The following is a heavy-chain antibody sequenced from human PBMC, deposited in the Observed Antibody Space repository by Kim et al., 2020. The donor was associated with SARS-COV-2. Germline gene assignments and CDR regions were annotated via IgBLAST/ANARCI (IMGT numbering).Heavy chain of an antibody. CDR2: IYYSGST. CDR3: ARHKGRAYGSGSYFDY. D-gene: IGHD3-10*01. CDR1: GGSISSYY. J-gene: IGHJ4*02. Sequence: SETLSLTCTVSGGSISSYYWSWIRQPPGKGLEWIGYIYYSGSTNYNPSLKSRVTISVDTSKNQFSLKLSSVTAADTAVYYCARHKGRAYGSGSYFDYWGQGTLVTVSS. V-gene: IGHV4-59*08.